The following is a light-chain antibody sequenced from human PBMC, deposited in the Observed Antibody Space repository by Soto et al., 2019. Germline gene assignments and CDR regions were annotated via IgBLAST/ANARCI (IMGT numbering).Light chain of an antibody. J-gene: IGKJ2*01. CDR2: GAS. Sequence: IVMTQSPATLSVSLGERATLSCRASQSVSSNLAWYQQKPGQAPRLLIYGASTRATGIPARFSGSGSGTEFTLTISSLQSEDFAVYYCQQSNDWPPVFGRGTKLEI. CDR1: QSVSSN. CDR3: QQSNDWPPV. V-gene: IGKV3-15*01.